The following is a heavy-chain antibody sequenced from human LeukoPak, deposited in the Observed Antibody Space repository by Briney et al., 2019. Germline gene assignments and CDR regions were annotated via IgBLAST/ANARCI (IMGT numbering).Heavy chain of an antibody. CDR1: GFTFSSYS. D-gene: IGHD6-13*01. V-gene: IGHV3-21*01. CDR3: ARGDSSSWYYHYYYYMDV. J-gene: IGHJ6*03. Sequence: PGGSLRLSCAASGFTFSSYSMNWVRQAPGKGLEWVSSISSSSSYIYYADSVKGRFTISRDNAKNSLYLQTNSLRAEDTAVYCCARGDSSSWYYHYYYYMDVWGKGTTVTVSS. CDR2: ISSSSSYI.